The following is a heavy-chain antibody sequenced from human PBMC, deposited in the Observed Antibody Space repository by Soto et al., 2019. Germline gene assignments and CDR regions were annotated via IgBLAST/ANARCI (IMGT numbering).Heavy chain of an antibody. J-gene: IGHJ6*02. CDR3: ARDNGFGESDV. V-gene: IGHV1-18*01. Sequence: QVQLVQSGAEVKKPGASVKVSCKASGYSFTSYGISWVRQAPGQGLEWMGWISAYNGNTNYAQKLQGRVTMTTDTATSTGYMELRSLRADDTAVYYCARDNGFGESDVWGQGTTVTVSS. D-gene: IGHD3-10*01. CDR1: GYSFTSYG. CDR2: ISAYNGNT.